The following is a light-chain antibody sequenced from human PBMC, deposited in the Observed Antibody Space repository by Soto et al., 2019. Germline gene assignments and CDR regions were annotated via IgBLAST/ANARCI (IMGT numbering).Light chain of an antibody. CDR1: QSVSSNNY. CDR3: QQYDRSPWT. Sequence: EIVLTQSPGTLSLSPGDRATLSCRASQSVSSNNYLPRYQQKPGQAPRLLIYGASSRPTGIPDRFSGSGSGTDFTLTNTRLEAEVFAMYFCQQYDRSPWTFGQGTKVEVK. J-gene: IGKJ1*01. V-gene: IGKV3-20*01. CDR2: GAS.